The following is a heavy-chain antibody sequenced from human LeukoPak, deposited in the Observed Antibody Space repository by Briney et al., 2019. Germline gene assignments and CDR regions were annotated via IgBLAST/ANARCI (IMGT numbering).Heavy chain of an antibody. CDR3: ARQVGWERPGNAFDI. V-gene: IGHV4-39*01. J-gene: IGHJ3*02. CDR1: GGSISSSSYY. CDR2: IYYSGST. Sequence: SETLSLTCTVSGGSISSSSYYWGWIRQPPGKGLEWIGSIYYSGSTYYNPSLKSRVTISVDTSKNQFSLKLSSVTAADTAVYYCARQVGWERPGNAFDIRGQGTMVTVSS. D-gene: IGHD1-26*01.